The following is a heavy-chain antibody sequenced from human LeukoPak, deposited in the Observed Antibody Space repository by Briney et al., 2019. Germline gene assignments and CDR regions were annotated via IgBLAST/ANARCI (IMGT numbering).Heavy chain of an antibody. J-gene: IGHJ5*02. D-gene: IGHD6-19*01. CDR1: GFTSSSYA. Sequence: PGGSLRLSCAASGFTSSSYAMHWVRQAPGKGLEWVAVISYDGSNKYYADSVKGRFTISRVNSKNTLYLQMNSLRAEDTAVYYCARGGGEAVAGEDWFDPWGQGTLVTVSS. CDR3: ARGGGEAVAGEDWFDP. CDR2: ISYDGSNK. V-gene: IGHV3-30-3*01.